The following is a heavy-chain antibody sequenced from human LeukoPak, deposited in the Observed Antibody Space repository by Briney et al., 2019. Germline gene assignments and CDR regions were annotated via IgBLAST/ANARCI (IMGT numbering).Heavy chain of an antibody. CDR2: ISYDGSNK. D-gene: IGHD4-17*01. CDR3: ARDLSVSGGDYLLDY. CDR1: GFTFSSYA. Sequence: QPGGSLRLSCAASGFTFSSYAVHWVRQAPGKGLEWVAVISYDGSNKYYADSVKGRFTISRDNSKNTLYLQTNSLRAEDTAVYYCARDLSVSGGDYLLDYWGQGTLVTVSS. V-gene: IGHV3-30*04. J-gene: IGHJ4*02.